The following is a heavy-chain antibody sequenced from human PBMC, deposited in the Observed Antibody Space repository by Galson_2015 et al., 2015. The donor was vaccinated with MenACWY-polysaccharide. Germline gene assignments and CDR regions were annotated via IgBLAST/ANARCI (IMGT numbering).Heavy chain of an antibody. Sequence: PPGKGLEWIASIFHSGTTYYNPSLKSRVTISVDTSKNQFSPKLSSVTAADTAVYYCARVEKYSGSFYILYWGQGTLVTVSS. J-gene: IGHJ4*02. CDR3: ARVEKYSGSFYILY. D-gene: IGHD1-26*01. V-gene: IGHV4-38-2*02. CDR2: IFHSGTT.